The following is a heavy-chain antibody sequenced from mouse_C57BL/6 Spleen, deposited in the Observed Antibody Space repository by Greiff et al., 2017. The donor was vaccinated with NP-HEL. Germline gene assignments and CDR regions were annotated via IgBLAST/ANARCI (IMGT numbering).Heavy chain of an antibody. V-gene: IGHV5-17*01. J-gene: IGHJ4*01. CDR2: IRSGSSTI. CDR3: AREAPYAMDY. Sequence: EVQLVESGGGLVKPGGSLQLSCAASGFTFSDYGMHWVRQAPEKGLEWVAYIRSGSSTIYYADTVKGRFTISRDNAKNTRFLQMTSLRSEDTAMKYCAREAPYAMDYWGQGPSVTVPS. CDR1: GFTFSDYG.